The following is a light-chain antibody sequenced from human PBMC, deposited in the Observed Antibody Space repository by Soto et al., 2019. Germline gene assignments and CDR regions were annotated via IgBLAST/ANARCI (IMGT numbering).Light chain of an antibody. CDR1: NGDIGAYNY. CDR3: SSYTTAYFYV. Sequence: QSALTQPASVSGSPGQSITISCIGSNGDIGAYNYVSWYQQHPGKAPKLIIHGVTNRPSGVSHRFSGSKSDYTASLTISGLQAEDEGDYYCSSYTTAYFYVFGTGTKVTVL. J-gene: IGLJ1*01. V-gene: IGLV2-14*01. CDR2: GVT.